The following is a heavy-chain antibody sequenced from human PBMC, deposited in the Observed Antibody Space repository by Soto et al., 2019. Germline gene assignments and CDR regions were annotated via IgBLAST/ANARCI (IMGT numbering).Heavy chain of an antibody. CDR1: GFTFGDHA. Sequence: EVQLVESGGDLVQPGGSLRLSCAASGFTFGDHAMNWVRQVPGRGLEWVSGISWDSGTIDYGASVQGRFTISRDNAKNSLYLQMNSLRPEDTGFYFCAKDNGGVWSAPRAGSYAYYGMDVWGQGTTVTVSS. J-gene: IGHJ6*02. CDR2: ISWDSGTI. D-gene: IGHD3-3*01. V-gene: IGHV3-9*01. CDR3: AKDNGGVWSAPRAGSYAYYGMDV.